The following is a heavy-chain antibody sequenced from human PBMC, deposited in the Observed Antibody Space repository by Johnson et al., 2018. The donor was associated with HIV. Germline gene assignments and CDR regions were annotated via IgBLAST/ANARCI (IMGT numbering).Heavy chain of an antibody. J-gene: IGHJ3*02. CDR1: GFIFSNYA. CDR3: ARMVGGEAFDI. CDR2: ISSAGSNE. V-gene: IGHV3-30*04. Sequence: VQLVESGGGVVQPGRSLRLSCEASGFIFSNYAMQWVRQAPGKGLKWVAVISSAGSNEYYAASVKGRFTISRDPSKNMLYLQINSLTAEDTAVYYCARMVGGEAFDIWGQVTMVTVSS. D-gene: IGHD1-26*01.